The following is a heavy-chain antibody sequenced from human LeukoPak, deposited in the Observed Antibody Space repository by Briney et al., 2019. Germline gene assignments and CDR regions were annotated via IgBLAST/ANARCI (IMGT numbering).Heavy chain of an antibody. Sequence: GGSLRLSCAASGFTFSSYAMSWVRQAPGKGLEWVAVISYDGSNKYYADSVKGRFTISRDNSENTLYLQLNRLTAEDTAVYYCAKNLRTSVAAYEYWGQGTLVTVSS. D-gene: IGHD6-19*01. CDR2: ISYDGSNK. J-gene: IGHJ4*02. CDR3: AKNLRTSVAAYEY. CDR1: GFTFSSYA. V-gene: IGHV3-30-3*02.